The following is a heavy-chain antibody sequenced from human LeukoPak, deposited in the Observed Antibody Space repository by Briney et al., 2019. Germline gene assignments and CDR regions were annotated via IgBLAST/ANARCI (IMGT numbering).Heavy chain of an antibody. D-gene: IGHD4/OR15-4a*01. J-gene: IGHJ4*02. CDR3: AKESGALGAPLYDY. CDR1: GFIFRNYA. CDR2: ISDNGGGR. Sequence: GGSLRLSCGASGFIFRNYAMSWVRQAPGEGLEWVSGISDNGGGRYYADSVKGRFTISRDNSKNMLYLQMNSLRAEDTAVYYCAKESGALGAPLYDYWGRGILVTASS. V-gene: IGHV3-23*01.